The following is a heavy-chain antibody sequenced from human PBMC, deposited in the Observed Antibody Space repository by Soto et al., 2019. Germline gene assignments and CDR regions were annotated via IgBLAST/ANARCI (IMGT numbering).Heavy chain of an antibody. D-gene: IGHD2-15*01. J-gene: IGHJ6*02. Sequence: ASVKVSCKASGYTFTSYGISWVRQAPGQGLEWMGWISAYNGNTNYAQKLQGRVTMTTDTSTSTAYMELRSLRSDDTAVYYCASGYCSGGSCYSSGYYCYGMDVWGQGTTVTVSS. CDR3: ASGYCSGGSCYSSGYYCYGMDV. CDR2: ISAYNGNT. V-gene: IGHV1-18*01. CDR1: GYTFTSYG.